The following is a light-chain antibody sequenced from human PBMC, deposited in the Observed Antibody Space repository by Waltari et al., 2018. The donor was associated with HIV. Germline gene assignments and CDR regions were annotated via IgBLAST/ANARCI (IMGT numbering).Light chain of an antibody. Sequence: DIHLTQSPSFLSASIGDRVTITCRASQGISRFLAWFQQKPDEAPKLLIYAASHLQGGVPSRFSGSGSGTEFTLTIDSLQPEDFATYYCQQVDSYPWTFGQGTKVE. V-gene: IGKV1-9*01. CDR3: QQVDSYPWT. CDR1: QGISRF. J-gene: IGKJ1*01. CDR2: AAS.